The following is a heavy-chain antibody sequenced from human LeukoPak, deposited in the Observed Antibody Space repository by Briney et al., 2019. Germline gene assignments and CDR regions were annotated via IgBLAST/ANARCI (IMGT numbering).Heavy chain of an antibody. CDR2: IYYSGST. CDR1: GGSISSGDYY. J-gene: IGHJ4*02. CDR3: ARARGYNFAGRIDL. V-gene: IGHV4-30-4*01. Sequence: SETLSLTCTVSGGSISSGDYYWSWIRQPPGKGLEWIGNIYYSGSTYYNPSLKSRVTISVDTSKNQFSLKLSSVTAADTAVYYCARARGYNFAGRIDLWGQGTLVTVSS. D-gene: IGHD5-18*01.